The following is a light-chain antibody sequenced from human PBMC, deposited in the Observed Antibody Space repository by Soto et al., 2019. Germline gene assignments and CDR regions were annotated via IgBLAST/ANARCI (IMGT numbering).Light chain of an antibody. CDR2: GAS. CDR3: QQYNNWPLT. Sequence: EIVMTQSPATLSVSPGERATLSCRASQSVSSDLAWYQQKPGQAPGLLIYGASTRATGIPARFSGSGSGTVFTLTNSSLQYEDFAVYYCQQYNNWPLTFGGGTKVEIK. V-gene: IGKV3-15*01. CDR1: QSVSSD. J-gene: IGKJ4*01.